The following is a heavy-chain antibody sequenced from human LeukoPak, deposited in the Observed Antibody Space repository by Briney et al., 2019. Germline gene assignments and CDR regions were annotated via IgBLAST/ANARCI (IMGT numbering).Heavy chain of an antibody. CDR2: IKTDGSQI. CDR3: ARDHRRYSSSWTPLRLFDY. D-gene: IGHD6-13*01. J-gene: IGHJ4*02. Sequence: GGSLRLSCVASGFTFSSYWMTWVRQAPGKGLEWVANIKTDGSQIYYVDSVKGRFTISRDNAKNSLYLQMNSLRAGDTAVYYCARDHRRYSSSWTPLRLFDYWGQGTLVTVSS. V-gene: IGHV3-7*01. CDR1: GFTFSSYW.